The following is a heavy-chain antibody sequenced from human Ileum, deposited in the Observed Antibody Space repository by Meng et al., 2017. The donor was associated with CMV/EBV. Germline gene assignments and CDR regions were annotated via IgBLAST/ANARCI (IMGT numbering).Heavy chain of an antibody. Sequence: GESLKISCAASGFSFSSYWMTWVRQAPGKGLEWVAIMNEDGSVKCYVDSVKGRFTISRDNAKNSLYLEMNSLSAEDTAVYYCARDYWRSLEYWGRGTLVTVSS. D-gene: IGHD2-8*02. CDR3: ARDYWRSLEY. CDR2: MNEDGSVK. CDR1: GFSFSSYW. V-gene: IGHV3-7*01. J-gene: IGHJ4*02.